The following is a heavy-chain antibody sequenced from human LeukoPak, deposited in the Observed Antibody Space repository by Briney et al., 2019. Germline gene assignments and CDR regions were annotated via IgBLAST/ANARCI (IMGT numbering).Heavy chain of an antibody. Sequence: PGGSLRLSCAASGFTFSTHAMNWVRQAPGRGLEWVSSISNSGGYKSYADSVKGRFTISRDNAKNSLYLQMSSLRVEDTAVYYCAREYCSSTSCYFDFDYWGQGTLVTVSS. D-gene: IGHD2-2*01. J-gene: IGHJ4*02. CDR2: ISNSGGYK. CDR1: GFTFSTHA. CDR3: AREYCSSTSCYFDFDY. V-gene: IGHV3-21*01.